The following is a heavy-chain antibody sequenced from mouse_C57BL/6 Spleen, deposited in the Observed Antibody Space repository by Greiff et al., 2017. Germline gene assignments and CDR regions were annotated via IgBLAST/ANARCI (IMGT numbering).Heavy chain of an antibody. Sequence: EVKLVASGGGLVKPGGSLTLSCAASGFTFSDYGMHWVRQAPEKGLEWVAYISSGSSTIYYADTVKGRFTISRDNAKNTLFLQMTSLRSEDTAMYYCARDSKHYYAMDYWGQGTSVTVSS. V-gene: IGHV5-17*01. CDR2: ISSGSSTI. CDR3: ARDSKHYYAMDY. J-gene: IGHJ4*01. D-gene: IGHD2-5*01. CDR1: GFTFSDYG.